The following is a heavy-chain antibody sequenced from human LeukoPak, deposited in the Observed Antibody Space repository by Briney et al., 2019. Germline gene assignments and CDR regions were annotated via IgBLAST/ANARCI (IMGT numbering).Heavy chain of an antibody. CDR3: AREGNWNDYYYGMDV. CDR2: IKQDGSEK. V-gene: IGHV3-7*01. Sequence: GGSLRLSCAASGFTFSSYWMSWVRQAPGKGLEWVANIKQDGSEKYYVDSVKGRFTISRDNAKNSLYLQMNSLRAEDTAVYYCAREGNWNDYYYGMDVWGQGTTVTVSS. J-gene: IGHJ6*02. D-gene: IGHD1-1*01. CDR1: GFTFSSYW.